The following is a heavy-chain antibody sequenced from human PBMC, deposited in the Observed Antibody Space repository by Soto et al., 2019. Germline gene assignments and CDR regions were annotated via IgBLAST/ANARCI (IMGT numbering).Heavy chain of an antibody. CDR1: GAPIRNSGHY. Sequence: QVQLQESGPGLVKTSQTLSLTCSVSGAPIRNSGHYWSWLRHHPGRGLGWIGYIFNSGLTSYNPSLGGRVTISLDTSTNHFSLKLSSVTAADTAIYYCAREIVLPASVRCFDTWGQGTLVTVSS. J-gene: IGHJ5*02. D-gene: IGHD2-8*02. CDR2: IFNSGLT. V-gene: IGHV4-31*03. CDR3: AREIVLPASVRCFDT.